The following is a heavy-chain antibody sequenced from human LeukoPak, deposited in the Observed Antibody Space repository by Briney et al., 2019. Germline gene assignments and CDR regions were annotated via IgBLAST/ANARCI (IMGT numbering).Heavy chain of an antibody. V-gene: IGHV3-48*01. CDR3: ASRTNQRAIDY. CDR1: GFTFSSYS. CDR2: ITSGSGTI. D-gene: IGHD2-8*01. J-gene: IGHJ4*02. Sequence: PGGSLRLSCAASGFTFSSYSMNWVRQAPGKRLEWVSYITSGSGTIYYADSVKGRFTISRDNAKNSLYLQMNSLRAEDTAVYYCASRTNQRAIDYWGQGTLVTVSS.